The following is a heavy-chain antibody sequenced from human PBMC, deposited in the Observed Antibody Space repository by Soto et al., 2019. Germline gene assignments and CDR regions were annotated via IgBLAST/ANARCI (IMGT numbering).Heavy chain of an antibody. CDR2: IWYDGSKK. CDR1: EFTFSEYG. Sequence: ILSCAASEFTFSEYGMSWVRQAPGKGLEWVAFIWYDGSKKYYTDPVKGRFTISRDNSKNTEYLQMNSLGAEDTALYFCARLLCGGDCTRNWKFDLWGRGTLVTVSS. CDR3: ARLLCGGDCTRNWKFDL. V-gene: IGHV3-33*01. J-gene: IGHJ2*01. D-gene: IGHD2-21*02.